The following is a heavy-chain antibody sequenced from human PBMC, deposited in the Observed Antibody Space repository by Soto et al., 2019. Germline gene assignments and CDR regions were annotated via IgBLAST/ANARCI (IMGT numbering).Heavy chain of an antibody. Sequence: EVQLVESGGGLVQPGRSLRLSCAASGFTFDDYAMHWVRQAPGKGLEWVSGISWNSGSIGYADSVKGRFTISRDNAKNSLYLQMNSLGAEDTALYYCAKDLQDYCSGGSCYSGPFDYWGQGTLVTVSS. D-gene: IGHD2-15*01. V-gene: IGHV3-9*01. J-gene: IGHJ4*02. CDR1: GFTFDDYA. CDR2: ISWNSGSI. CDR3: AKDLQDYCSGGSCYSGPFDY.